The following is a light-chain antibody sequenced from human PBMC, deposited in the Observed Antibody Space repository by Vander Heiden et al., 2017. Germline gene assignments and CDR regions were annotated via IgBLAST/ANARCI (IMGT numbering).Light chain of an antibody. CDR2: EAT. V-gene: IGKV2D-29*01. J-gene: IGKJ2*01. CDR3: SQSIPVPYT. Sequence: DIVLTQTPLSLSVTPGQPASISCKSSQSLLHRNTKTHWYWYVQKPGQPPQLLIYEATNQCSGVPDRFSGSGSGTDFALKISRVEAEDVGVYYCSQSIPVPYTFSHGTKMDIK. CDR1: QSLLHRNTKTH.